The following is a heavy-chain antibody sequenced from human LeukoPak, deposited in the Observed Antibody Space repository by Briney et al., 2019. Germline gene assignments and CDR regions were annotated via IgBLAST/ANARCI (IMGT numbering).Heavy chain of an antibody. CDR1: GGSFSGYY. Sequence: PSETLSLTCAVYGGSFSGYYWSWIRQPPGKGLEWIGEINHSGSTNYNPSLKSPVTISVDKSKNQCSLNLGSVTAADAAVYYCARGPIGSSGWYRGFDYWGQGTLVTVSS. CDR3: ARGPIGSSGWYRGFDY. J-gene: IGHJ4*02. D-gene: IGHD6-19*01. CDR2: INHSGST. V-gene: IGHV4-34*01.